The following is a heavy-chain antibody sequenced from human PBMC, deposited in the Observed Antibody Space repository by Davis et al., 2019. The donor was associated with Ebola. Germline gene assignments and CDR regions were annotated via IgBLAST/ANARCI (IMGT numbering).Heavy chain of an antibody. CDR1: GYTFSDYK. CDR3: ARLDYSGHYFDY. D-gene: IGHD4-11*01. CDR2: INPGNHET. Sequence: ASVKVSCKASGYTFSDYKIHWVRQAPGQRLEWMGWINPGNHETMYSERFQGRVTISTDTSATTIDVGLSSLTSEDMAVYFCARLDYSGHYFDYWGQGTLVTVSS. V-gene: IGHV1-3*01. J-gene: IGHJ4*02.